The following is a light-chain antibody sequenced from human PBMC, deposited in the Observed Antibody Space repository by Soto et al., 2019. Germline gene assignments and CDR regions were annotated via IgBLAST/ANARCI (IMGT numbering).Light chain of an antibody. CDR2: DNK. Sequence: QSVLTQPPSVSAAPGQKVTISCSGSTSNIGSNHVSWYQQLPETAPKLLIYDNKERPSGIPDRFSGSKSGTSATLGITGLQTGDEADYYCATWDNSLNTVLFGGGTKLTVL. CDR1: TSNIGSNH. V-gene: IGLV1-51*01. J-gene: IGLJ2*01. CDR3: ATWDNSLNTVL.